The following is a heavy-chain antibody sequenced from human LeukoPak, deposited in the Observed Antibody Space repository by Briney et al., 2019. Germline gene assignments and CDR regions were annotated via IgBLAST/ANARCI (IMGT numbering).Heavy chain of an antibody. V-gene: IGHV5-51*01. D-gene: IGHD2-2*01. CDR3: ARHSFYCSSTSCSSPFDY. CDR1: GYHFTSYW. Sequence: GGSLEISCKGSGYHFTSYWIGWGRQVPGKGVEWMGIIYRGDSDTRDSPSFRGEVTISADKSISTAYLQWSSLKASDTAMYYCARHSFYCSSTSCSSPFDYWGQGTLVTVSS. CDR2: IYRGDSDT. J-gene: IGHJ4*02.